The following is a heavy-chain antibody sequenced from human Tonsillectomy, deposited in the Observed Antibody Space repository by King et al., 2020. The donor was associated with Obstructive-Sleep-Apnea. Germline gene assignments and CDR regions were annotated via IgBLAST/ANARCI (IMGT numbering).Heavy chain of an antibody. J-gene: IGHJ4*02. CDR1: GFTFSSYA. CDR2: ISYDGSNK. D-gene: IGHD3-16*02. CDR3: SREGSYDYVWGSYRPPEDY. Sequence: VQLVESGGGVVQPGRSLRLSCAASGFTFSSYAMHWVRQAPGKGLEWVAVISYDGSNKYYADSVKGRFTISRDNSKNTLYLQMNSLRAEDTAVYYWSREGSYDYVWGSYRPPEDYWGQGTLVTVSS. V-gene: IGHV3-30*04.